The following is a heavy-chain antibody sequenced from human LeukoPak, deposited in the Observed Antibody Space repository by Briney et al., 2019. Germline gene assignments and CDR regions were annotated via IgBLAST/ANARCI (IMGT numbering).Heavy chain of an antibody. V-gene: IGHV4-61*02. CDR3: AREYPEDYYYYMDV. CDR2: IYTSGST. CDR1: GGSISSGSYY. Sequence: SETLSLTCTVSGGSISSGSYYWSWIRQPAGKGLEWIGRIYTSGSTNYNPSLKSRVTISVDTSKNQFSLKLSSVTAADTAVYYCAREYPEDYYYYMDVWGKGTTVTISS. J-gene: IGHJ6*03. D-gene: IGHD1-14*01.